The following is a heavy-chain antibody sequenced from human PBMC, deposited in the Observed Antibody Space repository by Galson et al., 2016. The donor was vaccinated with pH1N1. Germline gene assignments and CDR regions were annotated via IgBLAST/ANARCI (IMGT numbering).Heavy chain of an antibody. CDR2: IYYSGST. Sequence: LSLTCTVSGVSISSGGYYWSWIRQHPGKGLEWIGYIYYSGSTYYNPSLKSRVTISVDTSKIQLSLKLSSVTAADTAVSYCARGLAVAGTFSFDSWGQGTLVTVSS. D-gene: IGHD6-19*01. V-gene: IGHV4-31*03. J-gene: IGHJ4*02. CDR1: GVSISSGGYY. CDR3: ARGLAVAGTFSFDS.